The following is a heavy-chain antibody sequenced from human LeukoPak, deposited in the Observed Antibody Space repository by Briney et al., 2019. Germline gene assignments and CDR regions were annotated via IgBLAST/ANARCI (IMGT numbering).Heavy chain of an antibody. CDR3: AIADSSGWYGT. CDR2: ISSGSSDV. Sequence: PGGALRLSRVASVFSPSGITRNRVRAALGRRRGWGGSISSGSSDVEYADSEKGRVASSRAKAKNSLYLQMNCLRAEETAVFYCAIADSSGWYGTGGQGTLVTVSS. D-gene: IGHD6-19*01. CDR1: VFSPSGIT. V-gene: IGHV3-21*01. J-gene: IGHJ4*02.